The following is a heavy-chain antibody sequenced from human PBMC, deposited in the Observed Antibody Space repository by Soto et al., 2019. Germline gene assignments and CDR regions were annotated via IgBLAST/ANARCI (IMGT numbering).Heavy chain of an antibody. D-gene: IGHD3-10*01. CDR3: TRNRGVLAVSVYFDS. J-gene: IGHJ4*02. CDR2: IRSKAYGGTT. CDR1: GFTFGDYA. Sequence: RRLSCTASGFTFGDYAMSWVRQAPGKGLEWVGFIRSKAYGGTTEYAASVKGRFTISRDDSKSIAYLQMNSLKTEDTAVYYCTRNRGVLAVSVYFDSWGQGTLVTVSS. V-gene: IGHV3-49*04.